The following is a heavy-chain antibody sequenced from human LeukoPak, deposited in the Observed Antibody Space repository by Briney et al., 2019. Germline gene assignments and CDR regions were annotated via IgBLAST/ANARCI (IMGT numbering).Heavy chain of an antibody. D-gene: IGHD2-15*01. CDR3: ARELGYCSGGSCYSGGEYYYYGMDV. CDR1: GFTFSSYA. J-gene: IGHJ6*02. V-gene: IGHV3-30-3*01. CDR2: ISYDGSNK. Sequence: AGSLRLSCAASGFTFSSYAMHWVRQAPGKGLEWVAVISYDGSNKYYADSVKGRFTISRDNSKNTLYLQMNSLRAEDTAVYYCARELGYCSGGSCYSGGEYYYYGMDVWGQGTTVTVSS.